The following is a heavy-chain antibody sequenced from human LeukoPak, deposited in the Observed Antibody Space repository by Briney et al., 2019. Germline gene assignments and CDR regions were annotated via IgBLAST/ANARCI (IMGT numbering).Heavy chain of an antibody. D-gene: IGHD3-3*01. J-gene: IGHJ6*03. Sequence: SETLSLTCAVYGGSFSGYYWSWIRQPPGKGLEWIGSIYHSGSTYYNPSLKSRVTISVDTSKNQFSLKLSSVTAADTAVYYCARNDFWSGSSYYYYYYMDVWGKGTTVTVSS. V-gene: IGHV4-34*01. CDR2: IYHSGST. CDR3: ARNDFWSGSSYYYYYYMDV. CDR1: GGSFSGYY.